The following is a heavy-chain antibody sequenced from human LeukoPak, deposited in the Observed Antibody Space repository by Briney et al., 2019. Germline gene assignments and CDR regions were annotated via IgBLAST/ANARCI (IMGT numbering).Heavy chain of an antibody. CDR3: ARHKGRGGSGSVDLFDP. Sequence: AETLSLTCTVSGGSIRCYYWTWIRQPPGKALEEIGYIHYTGSTNYNPSLKWRLSLSLDTSKTLLPLNLSSYPPADTAVYYCARHKGRGGSGSVDLFDPWGQGTLVTVSS. D-gene: IGHD3-10*01. CDR1: GGSIRCYY. V-gene: IGHV4-59*08. CDR2: IHYTGST. J-gene: IGHJ5*02.